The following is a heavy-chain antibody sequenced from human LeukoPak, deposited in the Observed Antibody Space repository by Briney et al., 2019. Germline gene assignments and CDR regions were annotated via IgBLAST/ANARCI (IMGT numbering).Heavy chain of an antibody. CDR3: AELGITMIGGV. D-gene: IGHD3-10*02. CDR2: IQQDGTEK. Sequence: PGGSLRLSCAASGFTFTTYWMSWVRQAPGKGLEWVANIQQDGTEKYYADSVKGRFTISRDNAKNSLYLQMNSLRAEDTAVHYCAELGITMIGGVWGKGTTVTISS. J-gene: IGHJ6*04. V-gene: IGHV3-7*01. CDR1: GFTFTTYW.